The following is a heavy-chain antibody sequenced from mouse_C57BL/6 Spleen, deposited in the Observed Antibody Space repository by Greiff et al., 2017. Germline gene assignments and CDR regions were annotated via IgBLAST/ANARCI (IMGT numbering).Heavy chain of an antibody. CDR1: GFDINDYY. J-gene: IGHJ3*01. CDR3: TTDSSDVETGGFAY. CDR2: IYPEDGDT. Sequence: VQLQQSGAELVRPGASVKLSCTASGFDINDYYMHWVKQRPEQGLEWIGRIYPEDGDTGYAPKFQGKATMTADTSSNTAYLQLSNLTSENTAVYYCTTDSSDVETGGFAYWGQGTLVTVSA. V-gene: IGHV14-1*01. D-gene: IGHD1-1*01.